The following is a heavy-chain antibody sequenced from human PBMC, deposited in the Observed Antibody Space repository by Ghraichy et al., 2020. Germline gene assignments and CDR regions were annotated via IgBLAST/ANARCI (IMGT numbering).Heavy chain of an antibody. CDR3: ARAAS. J-gene: IGHJ5*02. CDR1: GFSFSGYW. CDR2: IKPDGGER. Sequence: GGSLRLSCTASGFSFSGYWMSWVRQAPGKGLEWVANIKPDGGERAYVDSVKGRFTISRDDTKNSLFLQMNSLRVEDTAIYYCARAASWGQGTLVTVSS. V-gene: IGHV3-7*03.